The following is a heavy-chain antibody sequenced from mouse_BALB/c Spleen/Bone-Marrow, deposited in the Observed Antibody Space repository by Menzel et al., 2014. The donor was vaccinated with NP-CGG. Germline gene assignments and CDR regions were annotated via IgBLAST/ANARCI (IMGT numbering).Heavy chain of an antibody. J-gene: IGHJ4*01. CDR2: ISNGSSTI. V-gene: IGHV5-17*02. CDR1: GFTFSSFG. CDR3: ARKGAMITHYYAMDY. Sequence: VQLKESGGGLVQPGGSRKLSCAASGFTFSSFGMHWVRQAPEKELEWVAYISNGSSTIYYADTVKGRFTISRDNPKDTLFLQMTSLRSEDTAMYYCARKGAMITHYYAMDYWGQGTSVTVSS. D-gene: IGHD2-4*01.